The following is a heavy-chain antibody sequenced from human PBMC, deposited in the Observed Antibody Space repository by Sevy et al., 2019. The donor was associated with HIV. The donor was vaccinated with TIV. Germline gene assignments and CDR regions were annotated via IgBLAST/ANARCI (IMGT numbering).Heavy chain of an antibody. J-gene: IGHJ4*02. CDR3: ADVDGEFVDY. Sequence: SENLSLTCTVSGGSISSSSYYWGWIRQPPGKGLEWIGSIYYSGSTYYNPSLKSRVTISVDTSKNQFSLKLSSVTAADTAVYYCADVDGEFVDYWGQGTLVTVSS. V-gene: IGHV4-39*01. D-gene: IGHD3-10*01. CDR1: GGSISSSSYY. CDR2: IYYSGST.